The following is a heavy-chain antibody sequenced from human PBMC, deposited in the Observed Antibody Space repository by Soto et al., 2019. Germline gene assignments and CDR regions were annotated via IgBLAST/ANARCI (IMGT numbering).Heavy chain of an antibody. Sequence: SETLSLTCAVYGGSFSGYYWSWIRQPPWKGLEWIGEIDHSGSTTYNPSLTSRVTLSVDTSKNQFSLKLSSVTAADTAVYYCERDATTVTTGPRGGFTFGGRGTLVPASS. CDR2: IDHSGST. D-gene: IGHD4-17*01. CDR1: GGSFSGYY. CDR3: ERDATTVTTGPRGGFTF. J-gene: IGHJ4*02. V-gene: IGHV4-34*01.